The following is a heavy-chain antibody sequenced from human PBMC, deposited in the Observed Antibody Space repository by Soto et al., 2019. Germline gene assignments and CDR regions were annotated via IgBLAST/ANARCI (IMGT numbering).Heavy chain of an antibody. CDR1: GYTFTSYD. D-gene: IGHD3-10*01. J-gene: IGHJ4*02. Sequence: ASVKVSCKASGYTFTSYDINWVRQATGQGLEWMGWMNPNSGNTGYAQKFQGRVTMTRNTSISTAYMELSSLRSEDTAVYYCARGSMVRGPIFGYFGQRTLVAVSS. CDR3: ARGSMVRGPIFGY. V-gene: IGHV1-8*01. CDR2: MNPNSGNT.